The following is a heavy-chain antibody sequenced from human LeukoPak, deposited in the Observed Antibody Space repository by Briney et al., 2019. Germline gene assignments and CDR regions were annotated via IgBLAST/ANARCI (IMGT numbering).Heavy chain of an antibody. CDR1: GFTFSSYA. J-gene: IGHJ4*02. D-gene: IGHD2-21*02. Sequence: GGSLRLSCAASGFTFSSYAMSWVRQAPGKGLEWVSSISGSGGITYYADSVKGRFSVSRDSSENTLYPQMNSLRAEDTAIYYCAKPEWPNTAINYYFDLWGQGTLVTVSS. CDR2: ISGSGGIT. CDR3: AKPEWPNTAINYYFDL. V-gene: IGHV3-23*01.